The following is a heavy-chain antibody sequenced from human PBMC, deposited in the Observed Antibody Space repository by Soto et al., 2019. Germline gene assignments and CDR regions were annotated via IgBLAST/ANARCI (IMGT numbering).Heavy chain of an antibody. CDR1: GGSISSGGYY. CDR2: IYYSGST. Sequence: SETLSLTCTVSGGSISSGGYYWSWIRQHPGKGLEWIGYIYYSGSTYYNPSLKSRVTISVETSKNQFSLKLSSVTAADTAVYYCASTRGYSGYDTIFYWGQGTLVTVSS. J-gene: IGHJ4*02. V-gene: IGHV4-31*03. CDR3: ASTRGYSGYDTIFY. D-gene: IGHD5-12*01.